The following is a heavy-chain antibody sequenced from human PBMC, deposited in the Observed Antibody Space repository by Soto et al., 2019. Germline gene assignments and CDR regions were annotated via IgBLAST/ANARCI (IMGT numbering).Heavy chain of an antibody. CDR1: GGSFSGYY. D-gene: IGHD5-18*01. Sequence: PSETLSLTCAVYGGSFSGYYWIWIRQPPVNGLEFIGEINHILSTNYNPSLKSRFTISLYTSKNHFSLKLISVTAADTAVYYCAIGDRDGYPFPWGQGTLVTVSS. CDR3: AIGDRDGYPFP. J-gene: IGHJ4*02. V-gene: IGHV4-34*01. CDR2: INHILST.